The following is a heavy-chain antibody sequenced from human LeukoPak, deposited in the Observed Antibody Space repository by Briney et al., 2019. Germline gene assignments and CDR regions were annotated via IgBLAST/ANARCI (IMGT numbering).Heavy chain of an antibody. J-gene: IGHJ4*02. V-gene: IGHV3-30*01. CDR2: ISYDGSNK. CDR1: GFTFSSYA. CDR3: ARDPGSGSYTNYFDY. D-gene: IGHD3-10*01. Sequence: GGSLRLSCAASGFTFSSYAMHWVRQAPGKGLEWVAVISYDGSNKYYADSVKGRFTISRDNSKNTLYLQMNSLRAEDTAVHYCARDPGSGSYTNYFDYWSQGTLVTVSS.